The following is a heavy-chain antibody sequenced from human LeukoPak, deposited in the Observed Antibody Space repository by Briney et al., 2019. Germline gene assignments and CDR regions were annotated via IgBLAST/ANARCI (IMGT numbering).Heavy chain of an antibody. CDR3: AGNRDGYNFAFDI. J-gene: IGHJ3*02. D-gene: IGHD5-24*01. CDR2: ISSSSSYI. Sequence: GGSLRLSCAASGFTFSSYSMNWVRQAPGKGLEWVSSISSSSSYIYYADSVKGRFTISRDNAKNSLFLQMNSLRAEDTAVYYCAGNRDGYNFAFDIWGQGTTVTVST. V-gene: IGHV3-21*01. CDR1: GFTFSSYS.